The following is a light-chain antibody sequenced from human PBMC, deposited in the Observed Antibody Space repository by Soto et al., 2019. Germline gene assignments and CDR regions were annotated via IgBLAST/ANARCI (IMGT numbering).Light chain of an antibody. V-gene: IGKV4-1*01. Sequence: DIVMTQSPDSLAVSLGERATINCKSSQSVLYSSNNKNYLAWYQQKPGQPPKLLIYWASTRVSGVPARFSGRVSGPYFTLTISSLHAEDVAVYYCQQYYSTPRTFGQGTKVEIK. CDR2: WAS. CDR3: QQYYSTPRT. CDR1: QSVLYSSNNKNY. J-gene: IGKJ1*01.